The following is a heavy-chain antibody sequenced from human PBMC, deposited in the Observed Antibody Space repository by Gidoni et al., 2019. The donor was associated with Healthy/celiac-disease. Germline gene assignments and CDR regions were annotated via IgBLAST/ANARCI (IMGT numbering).Heavy chain of an antibody. V-gene: IGHV3-23*01. CDR3: AKTYGDYYFDY. J-gene: IGHJ4*02. Sequence: EVQLLESGGGLVQPGGSLRLPGPSSGYTFSSYAMSWVRQSPGKGLEWVSAISGSGGSTYYADSVKGRFTISRDNSRNTLYLQMNSLRAEDTAVYYCAKTYGDYYFDYWGQGTLVTVSS. CDR1: GYTFSSYA. D-gene: IGHD4-17*01. CDR2: ISGSGGST.